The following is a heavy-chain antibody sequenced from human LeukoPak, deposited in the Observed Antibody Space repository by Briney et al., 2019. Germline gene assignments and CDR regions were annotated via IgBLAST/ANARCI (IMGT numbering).Heavy chain of an antibody. CDR1: GGSFSGYY. Sequence: SETLSLTCAVYGGSFSGYYWSWIRQPPGKGLEWIGEINHSGSTNYNPSLKSRITISVDTSKNQFSLKLSSVTAADTAVYYCARGHGVSYFDYWGQGTLVTVSS. D-gene: IGHD3-10*01. CDR3: ARGHGVSYFDY. J-gene: IGHJ4*02. V-gene: IGHV4-34*01. CDR2: INHSGST.